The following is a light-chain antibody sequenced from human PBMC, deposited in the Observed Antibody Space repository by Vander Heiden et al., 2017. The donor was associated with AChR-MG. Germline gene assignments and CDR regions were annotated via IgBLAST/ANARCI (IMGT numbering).Light chain of an antibody. CDR2: GNS. J-gene: IGLJ3*02. V-gene: IGLV1-40*01. CDR1: SSNIGAGYD. Sequence: QSVLTQPPSLSGAPAQRVTISCTGSSSNIGAGYDVHWYQQLPGTAPKLLIYGNSNRPSGVPDRFSGSKSGTSASLAITGLQVEDEADYYCQSYDSSLSGWVFGGGTKLTVL. CDR3: QSYDSSLSGWV.